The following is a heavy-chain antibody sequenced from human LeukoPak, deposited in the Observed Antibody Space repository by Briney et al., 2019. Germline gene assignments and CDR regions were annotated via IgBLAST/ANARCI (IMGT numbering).Heavy chain of an antibody. V-gene: IGHV4-59*01. CDR1: GGSISSYF. CDR3: ARSSSSWYPDYYYGMDV. D-gene: IGHD6-13*01. Sequence: PSETLSLTCNVSGGSISSYFWSWIRQPPGKGLEWIGYIYYSGSTNYNPSLKSRVTISVDTSKNQFSLKLSSVTAADTAVYYCARSSSSWYPDYYYGMDVWGQGTTVTVSS. CDR2: IYYSGST. J-gene: IGHJ6*02.